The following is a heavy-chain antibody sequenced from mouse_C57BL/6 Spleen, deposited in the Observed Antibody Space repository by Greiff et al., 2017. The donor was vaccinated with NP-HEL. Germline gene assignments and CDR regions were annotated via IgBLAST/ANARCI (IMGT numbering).Heavy chain of an antibody. V-gene: IGHV6-3*01. CDR2: IRLKSDNYAT. J-gene: IGHJ2*01. CDR3: TGLPSPYVSFAY. D-gene: IGHD2-12*01. CDR1: GFTFSNYW. Sequence: EVQLVESGGGLVQPGGSLKLSCVASGFTFSNYWMNWVRQSPEKGLEWVAQIRLKSDNYATHYAESVKGRFTISRDDSKSSVYLQMNNLRAEDTGIYYCTGLPSPYVSFAYWGQGTTLTVSS.